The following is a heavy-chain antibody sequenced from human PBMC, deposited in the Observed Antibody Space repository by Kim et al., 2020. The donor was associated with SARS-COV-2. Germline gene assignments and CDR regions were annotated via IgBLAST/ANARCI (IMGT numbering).Heavy chain of an antibody. CDR2: INSDGSTT. CDR1: GFSFSSFW. V-gene: IGHV3-74*03. CDR3: ARGVTPATVTPLNS. D-gene: IGHD4-17*01. J-gene: IGHJ4*02. Sequence: GGSLRLSCAASGFSFSSFWMHWVRQAPGKGLVWVARINSDGSTTAYADSVKGRFTISRDNAKNTLYLQMNSLRAEDTAVYYCARGVTPATVTPLNSWGQGTLVSVSS.